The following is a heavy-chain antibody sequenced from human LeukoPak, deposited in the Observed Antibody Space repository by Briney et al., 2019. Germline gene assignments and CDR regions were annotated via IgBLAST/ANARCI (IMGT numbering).Heavy chain of an antibody. CDR3: ARDAVSGMLTIELRMHV. D-gene: IGHD2-15*01. CDR2: ISHDGSHN. Sequence: PGRSLRLSCAASGFTFSNYAIHWVRQAPGKGLEWVAVISHDGSHNYYADSVKGRFTISRDNSKSTLYLQMNSLRAEDTAVYHCARDAVSGMLTIELRMHVWGQGTTVTVSS. V-gene: IGHV3-30-3*01. CDR1: GFTFSNYA. J-gene: IGHJ6*02.